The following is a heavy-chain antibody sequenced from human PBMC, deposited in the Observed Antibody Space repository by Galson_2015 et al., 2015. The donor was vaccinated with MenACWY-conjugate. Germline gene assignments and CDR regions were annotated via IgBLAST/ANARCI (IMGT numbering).Heavy chain of an antibody. D-gene: IGHD3-3*01. CDR2: ISNNNRDT. V-gene: IGHV3-11*06. J-gene: IGHJ6*02. Sequence: SLRLSCAPSGLSFNAYEISWFRHTRGKGLEWGSYISNNNRDTTYAESVSGRFNISRDNAKNLLDLQMNSLSDEDTAVYYCARGGVTIRGVVIYGMDFWGQGTPVTVSS. CDR1: GLSFNAYE. CDR3: ARGGVTIRGVVIYGMDF.